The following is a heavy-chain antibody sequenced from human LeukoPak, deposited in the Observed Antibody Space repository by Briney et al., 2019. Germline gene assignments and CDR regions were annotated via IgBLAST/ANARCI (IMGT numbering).Heavy chain of an antibody. CDR1: GFTFSSYG. CDR2: IWYDGSNK. J-gene: IGHJ3*02. V-gene: IGHV3-33*06. D-gene: IGHD1-26*01. CDR3: AKDQWERGADDAFDT. Sequence: GGSLRLSCAASGFTFSSYGMHWVRQAPGKGLEWVAVIWYDGSNKYYADSVKGRFTISRDNSKNTLYLQMNSLRAEDTAVYYCAKDQWERGADDAFDTWGQGTVVTVSS.